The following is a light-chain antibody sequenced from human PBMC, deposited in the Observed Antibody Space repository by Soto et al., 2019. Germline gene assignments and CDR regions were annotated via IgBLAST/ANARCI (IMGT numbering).Light chain of an antibody. CDR3: QHINSSPRT. J-gene: IGKJ1*01. V-gene: IGKV1-39*01. Sequence: DIQMTQSPSSLSASVGDRVTITCRTSQSVSNYLNLYQQKSGKAPKLLIYAASTLQTGVPSRFSGSGSVTEFTLIISSRQPEDFATYSFQHINSSPRTFVQGTKGEIK. CDR1: QSVSNY. CDR2: AAS.